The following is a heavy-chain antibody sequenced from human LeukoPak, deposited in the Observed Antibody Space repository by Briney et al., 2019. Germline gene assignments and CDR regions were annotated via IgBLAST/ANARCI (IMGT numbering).Heavy chain of an antibody. CDR2: ISSNGSTI. CDR3: ARGTRYDFWSGYSLLDY. V-gene: IGHV3-11*01. Sequence: GGSLRLSCAASGFTFSDYYMSWVRQAPGKGRGWVSYISSNGSTISYADPVKGRLPTSRDNAKNSLYLRMNSLRAEDTAVYYCARGTRYDFWSGYSLLDYWGQGTLVTVSS. CDR1: GFTFSDYY. D-gene: IGHD3-3*01. J-gene: IGHJ4*02.